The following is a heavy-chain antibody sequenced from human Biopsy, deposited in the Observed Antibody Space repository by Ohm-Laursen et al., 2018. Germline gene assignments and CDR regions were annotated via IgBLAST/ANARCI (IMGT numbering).Heavy chain of an antibody. Sequence: SLRLSCAASGFTFSIYAMNWVRQAPGKGLEWVSTISGTTTKTYYADSVKGRFTISRDNAKNSLSLQMNSLRADDTAVYYCATSGAADSWGNYYGMDVWGQGTTVTVSS. CDR3: ATSGAADSWGNYYGMDV. J-gene: IGHJ6*02. V-gene: IGHV3-21*01. CDR2: ISGTTTKT. CDR1: GFTFSIYA. D-gene: IGHD3-16*01.